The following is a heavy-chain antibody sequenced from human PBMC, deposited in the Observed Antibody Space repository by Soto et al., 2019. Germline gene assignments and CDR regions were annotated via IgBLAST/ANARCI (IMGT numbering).Heavy chain of an antibody. J-gene: IGHJ4*02. Sequence: QITLKESGPTLVKPTQTLTLTCTFSGFSLRNSGVGVGWIRQPPGKALEWLALIYWDDDKRYSPSLKSRLTXXKXXSKTQVVLTMTNMDPVDTATYYCAHLTTGGFYFDYWGRGTLVTVSS. CDR1: GFSLRNSGVG. CDR2: IYWDDDK. V-gene: IGHV2-5*02. CDR3: AHLTTGGFYFDY. D-gene: IGHD4-17*01.